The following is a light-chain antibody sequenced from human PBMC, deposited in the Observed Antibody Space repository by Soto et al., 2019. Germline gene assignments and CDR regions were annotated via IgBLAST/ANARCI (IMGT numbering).Light chain of an antibody. CDR2: GAS. CDR1: QSVNNN. V-gene: IGKV3-15*01. CDR3: QEYNGWPPYT. Sequence: EVLMTQSPATLSVSPGERATLSCRASQSVNNNLAWYQQKPGQAPRLLISGASIRAAGIPARFSGSGSETEFTLPIGSLQSEDFAVYYCQEYNGWPPYTFGQGTKLEIK. J-gene: IGKJ2*01.